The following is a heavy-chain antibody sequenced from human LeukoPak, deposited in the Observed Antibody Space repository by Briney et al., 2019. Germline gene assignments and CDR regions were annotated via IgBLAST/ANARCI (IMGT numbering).Heavy chain of an antibody. CDR1: GFTFSSYA. V-gene: IGHV3-23*01. J-gene: IGHJ6*03. Sequence: GGSLRLSCAASGFTFSSYAMNWVRQAPGKGMEWVSTISGSGGSTYYAGSVTGRFTISRDNSKNTLYLQMNSLRAEDTALYYCAKGEGTTDYYYYYMDVWGKGTTVTVSS. D-gene: IGHD1-7*01. CDR3: AKGEGTTDYYYYYMDV. CDR2: ISGSGGST.